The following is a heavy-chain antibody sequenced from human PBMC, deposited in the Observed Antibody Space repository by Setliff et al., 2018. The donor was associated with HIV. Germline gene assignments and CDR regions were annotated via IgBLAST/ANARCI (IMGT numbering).Heavy chain of an antibody. D-gene: IGHD6-13*01. V-gene: IGHV4-4*07. CDR2: IYSSGST. Sequence: PSETLSLTCTVSGGSINSYYWSWIRQPAGKGLEWIGRIYSSGSTNYNPSLKSRVTMSVGTSKNQISLKLSSVTAADTAMYYCARRMAAGTFDYWGQGTLVTVSS. CDR1: GGSINSYY. J-gene: IGHJ4*02. CDR3: ARRMAAGTFDY.